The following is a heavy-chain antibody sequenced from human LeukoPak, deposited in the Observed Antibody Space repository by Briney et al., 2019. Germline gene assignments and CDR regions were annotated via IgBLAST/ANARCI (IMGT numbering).Heavy chain of an antibody. CDR2: ISSTLRTT. CDR3: ARVQEGWSGFDY. J-gene: IGHJ4*02. D-gene: IGHD6-19*01. Sequence: PGGSLRLSCAASGFTFSDYYMSWIRQAPGKGLEWVSYISSTLRTTYYADSVKGRFTISRDNSKNTLYLQMNSLRAEDTAVYYCARVQEGWSGFDYWGQGTLVTVSS. CDR1: GFTFSDYY. V-gene: IGHV3-11*04.